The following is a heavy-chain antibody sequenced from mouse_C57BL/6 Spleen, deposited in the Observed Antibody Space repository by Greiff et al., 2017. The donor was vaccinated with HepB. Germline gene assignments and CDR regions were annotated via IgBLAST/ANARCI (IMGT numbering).Heavy chain of an antibody. CDR2: ISDGGSYT. V-gene: IGHV5-4*01. D-gene: IGHD1-1*01. Sequence: EVQLVESGGGLVKPGGSLKLSCAASGFTFSSYAMSWVRQTPEKRLEWVATISDGGSYTYYPDNVKGRFTISRDNAKNNLYLQMSHLKSEDTAMYYCASDGLLVNYGPAWFAYWGQGTLVTVSA. CDR3: ASDGLLVNYGPAWFAY. J-gene: IGHJ3*01. CDR1: GFTFSSYA.